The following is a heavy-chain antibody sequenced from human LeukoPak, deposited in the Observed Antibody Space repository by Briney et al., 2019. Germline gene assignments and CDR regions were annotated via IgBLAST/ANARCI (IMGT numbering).Heavy chain of an antibody. CDR3: KGKYYYDSSGYYYVDY. Sequence: SETLSLTCAVSGYSLSSCYFWGWIRQSPGKGREWIGSFYHSGSTYYNPALKSRVTISVDTSKNQFSLKLSSVTAADTAVYYCKGKYYYDSSGYYYVDYWGQGTLVTVSS. CDR1: GYSLSSCYF. V-gene: IGHV4-38-2*01. J-gene: IGHJ4*02. CDR2: FYHSGST. D-gene: IGHD3-22*01.